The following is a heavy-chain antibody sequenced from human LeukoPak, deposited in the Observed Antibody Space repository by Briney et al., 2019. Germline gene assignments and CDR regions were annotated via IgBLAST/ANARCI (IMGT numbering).Heavy chain of an antibody. CDR1: GFTFSSYG. V-gene: IGHV3-30*18. D-gene: IGHD1-26*01. Sequence: PGGSLRLSCAASGFTFSSYGMHWVRQAPGKGLEWVAVISCDGSNKYYADSVKGRFTISRDNSKNTLYLQMNSLRAEDTAVYYCAKVANSGSYYSDYWGQGTLVTVSS. J-gene: IGHJ4*02. CDR2: ISCDGSNK. CDR3: AKVANSGSYYSDY.